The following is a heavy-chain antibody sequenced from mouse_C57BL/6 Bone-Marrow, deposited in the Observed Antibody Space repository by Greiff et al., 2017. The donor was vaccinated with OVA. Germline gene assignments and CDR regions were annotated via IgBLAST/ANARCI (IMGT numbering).Heavy chain of an antibody. J-gene: IGHJ2*01. CDR3: AKNRRVLGRGPYYFDY. V-gene: IGHV2-5*01. CDR1: GFSLTSYG. D-gene: IGHD4-1*01. CDR2: IWRGGST. Sequence: VKLVESGPGLVQPSQSLSITCTVSGFSLTSYGVHWVRQSPGKGLEWLGVIWRGGSTDYNAAFMSRLSITKDNSKSQVFFKMNSLQADDTAIYYGAKNRRVLGRGPYYFDYWGKGTTLTVSS.